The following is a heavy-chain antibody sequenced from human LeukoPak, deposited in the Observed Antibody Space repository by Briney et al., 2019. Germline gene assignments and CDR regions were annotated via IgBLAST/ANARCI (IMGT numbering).Heavy chain of an antibody. J-gene: IGHJ3*02. CDR1: GGSISSSSYY. CDR2: IYYSGST. D-gene: IGHD3-10*01. Sequence: SETLSLTCTVSGGSISSSSYYWGWIRQPPGKGLEWIGSIYYSGSTYYNPSLKSRVTISVDTSKNQFSLKLSSVTAADTAVYYCARVSYMVRGVPDAFDIWGQGTMVTVSS. CDR3: ARVSYMVRGVPDAFDI. V-gene: IGHV4-39*07.